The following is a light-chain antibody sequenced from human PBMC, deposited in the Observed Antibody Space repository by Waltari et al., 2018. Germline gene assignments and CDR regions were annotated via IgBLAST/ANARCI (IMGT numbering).Light chain of an antibody. CDR2: DLK. Sequence: QSALTQPASVSGSPGQSITISCTGSNSDIGGYNFVSWYQQHPGKAPKLMIYDLKKRPSGVSKCFSASISGKTSALTISGPQAEDEANYYVCSYTTSSTLVFGGGTKVTVL. V-gene: IGLV2-14*03. J-gene: IGLJ2*01. CDR1: NSDIGGYNF. CDR3: CSYTTSSTLV.